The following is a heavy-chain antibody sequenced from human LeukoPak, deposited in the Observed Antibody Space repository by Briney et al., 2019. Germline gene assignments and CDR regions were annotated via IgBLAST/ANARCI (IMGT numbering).Heavy chain of an antibody. Sequence: GGSLRLSCAASGFTFSSYGMDWVRQAPGKGLEWVGFIRYDGSNKYYADSVKGRFTISRDNSKNTLYLQMNSLRAEDTAVYYCAKESPVLTYHYYYYMDVWGKGTTVTVSS. CDR3: AKESPVLTYHYYYYMDV. J-gene: IGHJ6*03. D-gene: IGHD3-10*01. CDR2: IRYDGSNK. CDR1: GFTFSSYG. V-gene: IGHV3-30*02.